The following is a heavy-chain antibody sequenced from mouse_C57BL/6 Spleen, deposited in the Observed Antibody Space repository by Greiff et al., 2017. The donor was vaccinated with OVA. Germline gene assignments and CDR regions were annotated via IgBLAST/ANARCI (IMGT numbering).Heavy chain of an antibody. D-gene: IGHD1-1*01. CDR3: AREVYGSTDY. CDR1: GYAFSSSW. J-gene: IGHJ2*01. CDR2: IYPGDGDT. Sequence: VQLQQSGPELVKPGASVKISCKASGYAFSSSWMNWVKQRPGKGLEWIGRIYPGDGDTNYNGKFKGKATLTADKSSSTAYMQLSSLTSEDSAVYFCAREVYGSTDYWGQGTTLTVSS. V-gene: IGHV1-82*01.